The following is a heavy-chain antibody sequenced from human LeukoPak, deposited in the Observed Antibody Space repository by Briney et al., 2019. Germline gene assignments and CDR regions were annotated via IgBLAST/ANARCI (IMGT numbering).Heavy chain of an antibody. D-gene: IGHD4-17*01. CDR3: AKDRVFYGDYFDY. V-gene: IGHV3-23*01. CDR2: ISGSGGST. Sequence: GASLRLSCAASGFTFSSYAMSWVRQAPGKGLEWVSAISGSGGSTYYADSVKGRFTISRDNSKNTLYLQMNSLGAEDTAVYYCAKDRVFYGDYFDYWGQGTLVTVSS. J-gene: IGHJ4*02. CDR1: GFTFSSYA.